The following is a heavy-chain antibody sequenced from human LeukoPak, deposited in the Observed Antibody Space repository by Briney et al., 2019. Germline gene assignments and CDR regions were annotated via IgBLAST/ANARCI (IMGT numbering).Heavy chain of an antibody. J-gene: IGHJ4*02. Sequence: LPGGSLRLSCAASGFTFSSYEMNWVRQAPGKGLEWVSYISSRGSTIYYADSVKGRFTISRDNAKNSLYLQMNSLRAEDTAVYYCARQRFYGDYAGDYWGQGTLVTVSS. CDR3: ARQRFYGDYAGDY. V-gene: IGHV3-48*03. D-gene: IGHD4-17*01. CDR2: ISSRGSTI. CDR1: GFTFSSYE.